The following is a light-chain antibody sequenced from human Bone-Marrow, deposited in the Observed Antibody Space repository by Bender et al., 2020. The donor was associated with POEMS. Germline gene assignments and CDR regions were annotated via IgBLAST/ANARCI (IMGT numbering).Light chain of an antibody. CDR2: EVS. V-gene: IGLV2-23*02. CDR3: CSYAGSSNLV. Sequence: QSALTQPASVSGSPGQSITISCTGTSRDVGNYALVSWYQQHPGTAPRLMIYEVSKRPSGVSHRFSGSKSGNTASLTISGLQAEDEADYYCCSYAGSSNLVFGGGTKVTVL. CDR1: SRDVGNYAL. J-gene: IGLJ3*02.